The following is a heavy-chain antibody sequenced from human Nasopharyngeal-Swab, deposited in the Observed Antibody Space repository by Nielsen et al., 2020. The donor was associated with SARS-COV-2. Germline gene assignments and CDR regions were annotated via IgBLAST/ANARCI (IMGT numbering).Heavy chain of an antibody. CDR1: GYIFPAYW. D-gene: IGHD2-15*01. V-gene: IGHV5-51*01. Sequence: GESLKISCTGSGYIFPAYWIAWVRQLPGKGLEWLGILYPGDSDTTYSPSFQGQVTISADKSISTAYLQWSSLKASDTAMYYCARRPSAYCSGGSCYSPNSDYYYGMDVWGQGTTVTVSS. J-gene: IGHJ6*02. CDR2: LYPGDSDT. CDR3: ARRPSAYCSGGSCYSPNSDYYYGMDV.